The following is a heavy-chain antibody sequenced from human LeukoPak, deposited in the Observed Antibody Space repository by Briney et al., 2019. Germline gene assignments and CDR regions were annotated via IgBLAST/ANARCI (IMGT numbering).Heavy chain of an antibody. V-gene: IGHV3-23*01. Sequence: GGSLRLSCAASGFTFTAYAMSWVRQDPRAGLEWVSGITGSGGHTVYADSVKGRFTISRDNSRNTLFLQMNSLRVDDTAVYYCAMDPNGDYIGATSSDPWGRGTLVNVSS. D-gene: IGHD4-17*01. CDR2: ITGSGGHT. J-gene: IGHJ5*02. CDR3: AMDPNGDYIGATSSDP. CDR1: GFTFTAYA.